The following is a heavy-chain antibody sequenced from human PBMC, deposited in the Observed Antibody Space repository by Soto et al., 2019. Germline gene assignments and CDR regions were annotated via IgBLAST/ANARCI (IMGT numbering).Heavy chain of an antibody. CDR2: ISGSGGST. V-gene: IGHV3-23*01. CDR3: AKRSSSWYGGLDY. D-gene: IGHD6-13*01. J-gene: IGHJ4*02. Sequence: EVQLLESGGGLVQPGGSLRLSCAASGFTFSSYAMSWVRQAPGKGLEWVSAISGSGGSTYYADSVKGRFTISRDNSKNTLYLQLNSLRAADKAVYYCAKRSSSWYGGLDYWGQGTLVTVSS. CDR1: GFTFSSYA.